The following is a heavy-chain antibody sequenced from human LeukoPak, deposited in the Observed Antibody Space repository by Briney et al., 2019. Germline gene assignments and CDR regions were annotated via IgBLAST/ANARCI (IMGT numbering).Heavy chain of an antibody. Sequence: GGSLRLSCAPFGFTFSSYSMNWVRQAPGKGLEWVSSISSSSSYIYYADSVKGRFTISRDNAKNSLYLPMNSLSAEDTAVYYCARNAYYPESDFWSGYVDYWGQGTLVTVSS. J-gene: IGHJ4*02. CDR1: GFTFSSYS. CDR2: ISSSSSYI. D-gene: IGHD3-3*01. CDR3: ARNAYYPESDFWSGYVDY. V-gene: IGHV3-21*01.